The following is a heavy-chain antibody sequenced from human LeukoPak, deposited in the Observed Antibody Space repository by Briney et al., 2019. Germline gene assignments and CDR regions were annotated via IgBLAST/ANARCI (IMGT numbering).Heavy chain of an antibody. J-gene: IGHJ4*02. CDR1: GFTFSDYY. D-gene: IGHD3-9*01. Sequence: GGSLRLSCAASGFTFSDYYMSWIRQAPGKGLEWVSCISSSGSTIYYADSVKGRFTISRDNAKNSLYLQMNSLRAEDTAVYYCARGYYDILTGYYRPVDYWGQGTLVTVSS. CDR2: ISSSGSTI. V-gene: IGHV3-11*01. CDR3: ARGYYDILTGYYRPVDY.